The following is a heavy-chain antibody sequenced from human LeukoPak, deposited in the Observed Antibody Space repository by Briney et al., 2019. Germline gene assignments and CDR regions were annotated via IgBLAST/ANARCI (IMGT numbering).Heavy chain of an antibody. V-gene: IGHV4-39*01. Sequence: PSETLSLTCTVSGGSISSSSYYWGWIRQPPGKGLEWIVSIYYSGSTYYNPSLKSRVTISVDTSKNQFSLKLSSVTAADTAVYYCAIQTYYYDSSGYYRQDYWGQGTLVTVSS. CDR2: IYYSGST. D-gene: IGHD3-22*01. CDR1: GGSISSSSYY. J-gene: IGHJ4*02. CDR3: AIQTYYYDSSGYYRQDY.